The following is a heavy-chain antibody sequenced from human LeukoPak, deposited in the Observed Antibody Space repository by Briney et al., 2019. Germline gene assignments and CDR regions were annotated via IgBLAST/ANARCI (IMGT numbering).Heavy chain of an antibody. CDR2: ISSSGSTI. D-gene: IGHD6-6*01. CDR3: ARIRPGNYFDY. CDR1: GFTFSDYY. V-gene: IGHV3-11*04. Sequence: PGGSLRLSCAASGFTFSDYYMSWIRQAPGKRLEWVSYISSSGSTIYYAGSVKGRYTISRDNARNSVHVQMNSLRAEDTAVYFCARIRPGNYFDYWGQGALVTVSS. J-gene: IGHJ4*02.